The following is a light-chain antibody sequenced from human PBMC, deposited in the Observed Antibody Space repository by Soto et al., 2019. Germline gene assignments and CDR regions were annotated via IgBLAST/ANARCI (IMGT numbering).Light chain of an antibody. V-gene: IGLV2-14*03. CDR1: SSDVGGYDY. CDR2: HVS. Sequence: QSALTQPASVSGSPGQSITISCTGTSSDVGGYDYVSWYQQHPGKAPKLMIYHVSNRPSGVSNRFSGSKSGNTASLTISGLQAEDEADFSCGSYTSSRTWVFGGGTKLTVL. J-gene: IGLJ3*02. CDR3: GSYTSSRTWV.